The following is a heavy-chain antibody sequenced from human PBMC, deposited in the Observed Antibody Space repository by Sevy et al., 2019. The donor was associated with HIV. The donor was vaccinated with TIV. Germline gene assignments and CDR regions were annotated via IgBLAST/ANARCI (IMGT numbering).Heavy chain of an antibody. CDR3: ARDDCYGSGSLGDYYYYGMDV. D-gene: IGHD3-10*01. J-gene: IGHJ6*02. CDR2: TYYRSKWYN. CDR1: GDSVSSNSAA. V-gene: IGHV6-1*01. Sequence: SQTLSLTCAISGDSVSSNSAAWNWIRQSPSRGLEWLGRTYYRSKWYNDYAVSVKSRITINPDTSKNQYSLQLNSVTPEDTAVYYCARDDCYGSGSLGDYYYYGMDVWGQGTTVTVSS.